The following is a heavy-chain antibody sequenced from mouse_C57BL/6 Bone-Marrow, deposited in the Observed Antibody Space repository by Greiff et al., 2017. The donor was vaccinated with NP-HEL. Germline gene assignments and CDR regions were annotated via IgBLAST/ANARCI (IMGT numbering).Heavy chain of an antibody. V-gene: IGHV8-8*01. D-gene: IGHD1-1*01. CDR1: GFSLSTFGMG. J-gene: IGHJ1*03. CDR3: ALYYYGSSYWYFDV. Sequence: QVTLKVSGPGILQPSQTLSLTCSFSGFSLSTFGMGVGWIRQPSGKGLEWLAHIWWDDDKYYNPALKSRLTISQDTSKQQVFLKIANVDTADTATYYCALYYYGSSYWYFDVGGTGTTVTVSS. CDR2: IWWDDDK.